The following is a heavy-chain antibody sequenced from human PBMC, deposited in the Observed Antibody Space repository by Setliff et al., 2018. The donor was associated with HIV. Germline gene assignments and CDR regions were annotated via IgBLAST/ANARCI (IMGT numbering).Heavy chain of an antibody. CDR3: ARGKSGSYDAYDM. Sequence: KTSETLSLTCAASGGSISSGGYSWSWIRQPPGKGLEWIGYIYHSGSTYYNPSLKSRVTISIDRSKNQFSLKLSSVTAADTAVYYCARGKSGSYDAYDMWGQGTMVTVSS. D-gene: IGHD5-12*01. CDR1: GGSISSGGYS. V-gene: IGHV4-30-2*01. CDR2: IYHSGST. J-gene: IGHJ3*02.